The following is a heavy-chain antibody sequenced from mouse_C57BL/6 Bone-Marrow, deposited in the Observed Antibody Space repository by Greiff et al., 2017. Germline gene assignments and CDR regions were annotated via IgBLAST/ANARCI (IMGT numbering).Heavy chain of an antibody. V-gene: IGHV1-76*01. CDR3: ASYYGSSYRYFHV. CDR2: IYPGSGNT. J-gene: IGHJ1*03. CDR1: GYTFTDYY. Sequence: QVQLQQSVAELVRPGASVKLSCKASGYTFTDYYINWVKQRPGQGLEWIARIYPGSGNTYYNEKFKGKATLTAEKSSSTAYMQLSRLTSEDSAVYFCASYYGSSYRYFHVRRTWTTGTVSS. D-gene: IGHD1-1*01.